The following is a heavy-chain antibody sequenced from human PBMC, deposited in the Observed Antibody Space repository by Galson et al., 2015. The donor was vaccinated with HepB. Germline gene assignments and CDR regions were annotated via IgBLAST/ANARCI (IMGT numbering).Heavy chain of an antibody. CDR1: GASITSSNYY. CDR3: ARQSREYSDGWLLGSFNYMNV. J-gene: IGHJ6*03. D-gene: IGHD5-24*01. CDR2: INYSGST. Sequence: ETLSLTCPVSGASITSSNYYWGWVRQPPGRGLEWIGSINYSGSTYYNPSLKSRVTISVDTSKNQFSLKLNSVAAADTAVYYCARQSREYSDGWLLGSFNYMNVWGKGSTVIVSS. V-gene: IGHV4-39*07.